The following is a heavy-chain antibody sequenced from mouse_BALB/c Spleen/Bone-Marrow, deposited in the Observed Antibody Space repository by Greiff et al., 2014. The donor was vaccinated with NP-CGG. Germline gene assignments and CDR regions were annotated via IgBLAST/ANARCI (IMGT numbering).Heavy chain of an antibody. CDR3: AGGRFAY. D-gene: IGHD1-1*02. CDR1: GYTFTNYW. Sequence: QVHEKQSGAELAKPGASVKMSCKASGYTFTNYWMHWVKQRPGQGLEWIGYIYPSTGYTEYNQKFKDKATLTSDKSSSTAYMQLSSLTSEDSAVYYCAGGRFAYWGQGTLVTVSA. CDR2: IYPSTGYT. J-gene: IGHJ3*01. V-gene: IGHV1-7*01.